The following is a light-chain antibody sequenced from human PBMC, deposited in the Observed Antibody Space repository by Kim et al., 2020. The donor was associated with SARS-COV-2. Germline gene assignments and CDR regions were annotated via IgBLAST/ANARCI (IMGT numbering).Light chain of an antibody. V-gene: IGKV1-5*03. CDR1: QSISSW. Sequence: DIQMTQSPSTLSASVGDRVTITCRASQSISSWLAWYQQKPEKAPKLLIQKASSLESGVPSRFSGSGSGTEFTLTISSLQPDDFATYYCEQDVGYSWTFGQGTKVDIK. J-gene: IGKJ1*01. CDR2: KAS. CDR3: EQDVGYSWT.